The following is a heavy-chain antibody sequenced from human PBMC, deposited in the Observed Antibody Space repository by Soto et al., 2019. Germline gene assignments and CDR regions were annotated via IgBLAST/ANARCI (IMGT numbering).Heavy chain of an antibody. CDR2: ISYDGSNK. J-gene: IGHJ6*02. D-gene: IGHD1-26*01. V-gene: IGHV3-30-3*01. CDR1: GVTFSSYA. Sequence: PGGSLRLSWAASGVTFSSYAMHGVRQAPGKGLEWVALISYDGSNKYYADSVKGRFTISRDNSKNTLYLQMNSLRAEDTAVYYCARDLPGATSARCYGMDIWGQGTTVPVSS. CDR3: ARDLPGATSARCYGMDI.